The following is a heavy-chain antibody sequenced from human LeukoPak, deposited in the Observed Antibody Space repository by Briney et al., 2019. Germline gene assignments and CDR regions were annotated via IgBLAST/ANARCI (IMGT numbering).Heavy chain of an antibody. J-gene: IGHJ6*02. Sequence: SVKVSCKASGGTFSSYAISWVRQAPGQGLEWMGGIIPIFGTANYAQKFQGRVTITADESTSTAYMELSSLRSEDTAVYYCATDTTVTSSRGYYYYGMDVWGQGTTVTVSS. V-gene: IGHV1-69*01. CDR3: ATDTTVTSSRGYYYYGMDV. CDR2: IIPIFGTA. CDR1: GGTFSSYA. D-gene: IGHD4-17*01.